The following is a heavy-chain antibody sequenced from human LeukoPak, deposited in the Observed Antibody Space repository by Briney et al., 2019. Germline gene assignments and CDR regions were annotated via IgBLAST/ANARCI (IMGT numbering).Heavy chain of an antibody. J-gene: IGHJ4*02. Sequence: KPSETLSLTCAVYGGSFSGYYWSWIRQPPGKGLEWIGEINHSGSTNYNPSLKSRVTISVDTSKNQFSLKLSSVTAADTAVYYCARPGSRATGYFDYWGQGTLVTVSS. D-gene: IGHD1-26*01. CDR2: INHSGST. CDR1: GGSFSGYY. V-gene: IGHV4-34*01. CDR3: ARPGSRATGYFDY.